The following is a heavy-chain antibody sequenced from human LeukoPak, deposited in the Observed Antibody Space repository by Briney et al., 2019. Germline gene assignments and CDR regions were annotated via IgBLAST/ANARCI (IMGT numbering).Heavy chain of an antibody. CDR2: FDPEDGET. CDR3: ATVYAFDAFDI. J-gene: IGHJ3*02. Sequence: ASVTVSFKVSGYTLTELSMHWVRQAPGKGLEWMGGFDPEDGETIYAQKFQGRVTMTEDTSTDTAYMELSSLRSEDTAVYYCATVYAFDAFDIWGQGTMVTVSS. V-gene: IGHV1-24*01. CDR1: GYTLTELS. D-gene: IGHD5/OR15-5a*01.